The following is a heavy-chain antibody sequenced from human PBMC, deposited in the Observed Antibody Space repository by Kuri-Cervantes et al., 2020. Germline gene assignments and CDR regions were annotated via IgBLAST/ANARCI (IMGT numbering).Heavy chain of an antibody. CDR1: GGSISSYY. J-gene: IGHJ4*02. V-gene: IGHV4-59*01. CDR2: IYYSGST. D-gene: IGHD6-13*01. Sequence: GSLRLSCTVSGGSISSYYWSWIRQPPGKGLEWIGYIYYSGSTNYNPSLKSRVTISVDTSKNQFSLKLSSVTAADTAVYYCARGPSEWGAAAAPFDYWGQGTLVTVSS. CDR3: ARGPSEWGAAAAPFDY.